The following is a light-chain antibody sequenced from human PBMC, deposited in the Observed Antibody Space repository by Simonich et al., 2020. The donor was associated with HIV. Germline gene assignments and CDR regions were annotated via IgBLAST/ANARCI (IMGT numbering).Light chain of an antibody. J-gene: IGKJ1*01. CDR2: WAS. CDR3: QQYYSTPPT. CDR1: RTILYSSNNKNY. V-gene: IGKV4-1*01. Sequence: DIVMTQSPDSLAVSLGERATINCKSSRTILYSSNNKNYLAWYQQKPGQPPKLLIYWASTRESGVPDRFSAGGSGTDFTLTISSLQAEDVAVYSCQQYYSTPPTFGQGTKVEIK.